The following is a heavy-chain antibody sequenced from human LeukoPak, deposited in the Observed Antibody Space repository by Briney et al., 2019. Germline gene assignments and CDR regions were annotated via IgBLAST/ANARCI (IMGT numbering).Heavy chain of an antibody. CDR2: IYPGDSDT. CDR3: ASPPTRECSSISCPLSY. V-gene: IGHV5-51*01. D-gene: IGHD2-2*01. J-gene: IGHJ4*02. CDR1: GYSFTYYW. Sequence: GESLKITCKGSGYSFTYYWIAWVRQMPGKGLEWMGIIYPGDSDTRYSPSFQGQVTICVDKSVSAAYLQWGSLKASDTAMYYCASPPTRECSSISCPLSYWGQGTLVTVSS.